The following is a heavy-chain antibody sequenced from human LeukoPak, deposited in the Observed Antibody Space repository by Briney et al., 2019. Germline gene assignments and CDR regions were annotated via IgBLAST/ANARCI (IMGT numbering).Heavy chain of an antibody. Sequence: PSETLSLTCTVSGGSISSYYWSWIRQPPGKGLEWIGYIYYSGSTNYNPSLKSRVTISVDTSKNQFSLKLSSVTAADTAVYYCARVARVAVAGTIPYYFDYWGQGTLVTVSS. J-gene: IGHJ4*02. CDR1: GGSISSYY. CDR3: ARVARVAVAGTIPYYFDY. CDR2: IYYSGST. V-gene: IGHV4-59*01. D-gene: IGHD6-19*01.